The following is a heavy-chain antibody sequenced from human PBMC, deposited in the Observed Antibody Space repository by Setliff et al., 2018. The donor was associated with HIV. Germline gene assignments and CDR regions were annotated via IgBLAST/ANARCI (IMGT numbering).Heavy chain of an antibody. D-gene: IGHD3-22*01. V-gene: IGHV4-39*07. Sequence: KTSETLSLTCTVSGGSFSSGIYYWSWIRQPPGKGLEWIGSIYHSGSTYYNPSLQSRVTMAVDTSKNQFSLKLSSVTAADTAVYYCASYYGADEPSYYFDFWGQGTQVTVSS. J-gene: IGHJ4*02. CDR2: IYHSGST. CDR3: ASYYGADEPSYYFDF. CDR1: GGSFSSGIYY.